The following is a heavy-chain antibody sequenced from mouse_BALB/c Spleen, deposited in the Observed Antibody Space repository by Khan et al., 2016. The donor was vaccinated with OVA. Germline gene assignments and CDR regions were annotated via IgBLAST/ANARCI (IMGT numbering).Heavy chain of an antibody. Sequence: QVQLQQPGAELARPGASVKLSCKASGYTFTDYYINWVKQRTGQGLEWIGEISPGSGDTYYNERFKGKATLTADKSSSTAYMQLSSLTSEASAGYLCARRNYFGYTFAYWGQGTLVTVSA. V-gene: IGHV1-77*01. CDR2: ISPGSGDT. D-gene: IGHD1-2*01. CDR3: ARRNYFGYTFAY. CDR1: GYTFTDYY. J-gene: IGHJ3*01.